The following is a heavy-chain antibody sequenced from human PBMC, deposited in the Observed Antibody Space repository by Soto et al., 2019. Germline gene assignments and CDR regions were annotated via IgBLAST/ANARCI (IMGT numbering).Heavy chain of an antibody. Sequence: SETLSLTCTVSGGSISSSSYYWGWIRQPPGKGLEWIGSIYYSGSTYYNPSLKSRVTISVDTSKNQFSLKLSSVTAADTAVYYCATGMGFVYGDPFYYYYDIDVWGQATTVTV. J-gene: IGHJ6*02. CDR1: GGSISSSSYY. D-gene: IGHD4-17*01. CDR3: ATGMGFVYGDPFYYYYDIDV. CDR2: IYYSGST. V-gene: IGHV4-39*01.